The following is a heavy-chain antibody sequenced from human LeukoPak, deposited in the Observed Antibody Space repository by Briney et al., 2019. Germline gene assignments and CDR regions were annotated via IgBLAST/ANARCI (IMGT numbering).Heavy chain of an antibody. Sequence: PSETLSLTCTVSGYSISSGYYWGWIRQPPGKGLEWIGSISYSGNTYYNPSLKSRVTISVDTSKNHFSLKLSSVTAADTAVYYCARGYSYGPNDAFDIWGQGTMVTISS. CDR1: GYSISSGYY. J-gene: IGHJ3*02. CDR2: ISYSGNT. V-gene: IGHV4-38-2*02. CDR3: ARGYSYGPNDAFDI. D-gene: IGHD5-18*01.